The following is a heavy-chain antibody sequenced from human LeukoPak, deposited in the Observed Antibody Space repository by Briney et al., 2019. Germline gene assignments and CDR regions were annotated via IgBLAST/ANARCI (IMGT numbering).Heavy chain of an antibody. CDR2: IKQDGSEK. CDR1: GFTFSSYW. CDR3: ARERQNKDFWSGGDY. J-gene: IGHJ4*02. V-gene: IGHV3-7*01. Sequence: PGGSLRLSCAASGFTFSSYWMSWVRQAPGKGLEWVANIKQDGSEKYYVDSVKGRFTISRDNAKNSLYLQMNTLRPEDTAVYYCARERQNKDFWSGGDYWGRGTLVTVSS. D-gene: IGHD3-3*01.